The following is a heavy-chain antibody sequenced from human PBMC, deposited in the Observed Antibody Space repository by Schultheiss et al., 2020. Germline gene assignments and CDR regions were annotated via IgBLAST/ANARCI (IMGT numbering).Heavy chain of an antibody. CDR1: GFTFSSYW. J-gene: IGHJ6*02. V-gene: IGHV3-7*01. CDR3: ARGDSSSWYANYYYGMDV. Sequence: GGSLRLSCAASGFTFSSYWMSWVRQAPGKGLEWVANIKQDGSEKYYVDSVKGRFTISRDNAKNSLYLQMNSLRAEDTAVYYCARGDSSSWYANYYYGMDVWGQGTTVTVSS. CDR2: IKQDGSEK. D-gene: IGHD6-13*01.